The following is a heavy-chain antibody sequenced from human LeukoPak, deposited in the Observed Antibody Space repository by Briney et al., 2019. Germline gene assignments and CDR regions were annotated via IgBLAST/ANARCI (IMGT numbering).Heavy chain of an antibody. Sequence: SETLSLTCTVSGGSISSYYWSWIRQPPGKGLEWIGYIYYSGSTNYNPSLKSRVTTSVDTSKNQFSLKLSSVTAADTAVYYCARNYYDSSGYWFDPWGQGTLVTVSS. CDR1: GGSISSYY. V-gene: IGHV4-59*01. CDR3: ARNYYDSSGYWFDP. CDR2: IYYSGST. J-gene: IGHJ5*02. D-gene: IGHD3-22*01.